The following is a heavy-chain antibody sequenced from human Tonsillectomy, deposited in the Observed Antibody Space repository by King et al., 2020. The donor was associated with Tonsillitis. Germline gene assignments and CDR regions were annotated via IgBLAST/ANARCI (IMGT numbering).Heavy chain of an antibody. CDR1: GFTFSSYS. CDR3: ARGEYYDFWIDY. J-gene: IGHJ4*02. Sequence: VQLVESGGGLVKPGGSLRLSCAASGFTFSSYSMNWVRQAPGKGLEWVSSISSSTSYIYYADSVKGRFTISRDNAKNSLYLQMNSLRAEDTAVYYCARGEYYDFWIDYWVQGTLVTVSS. D-gene: IGHD3-3*01. V-gene: IGHV3-21*01. CDR2: ISSSTSYI.